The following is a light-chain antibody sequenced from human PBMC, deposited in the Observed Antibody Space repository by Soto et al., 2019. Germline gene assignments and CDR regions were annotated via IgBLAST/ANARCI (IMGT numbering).Light chain of an antibody. J-gene: IGKJ3*01. Sequence: AIRLTQSPSSLSAFIGDRVTITCRASQPVTNYLAWYQQKPGKAPKLLIYAASTFQGAVPSRFSGSGSGADFTLTISNLQSEDFATYYCHQYYSYPFTFGPGTRWIS. CDR2: AAS. CDR3: HQYYSYPFT. CDR1: QPVTNY. V-gene: IGKV1-8*01.